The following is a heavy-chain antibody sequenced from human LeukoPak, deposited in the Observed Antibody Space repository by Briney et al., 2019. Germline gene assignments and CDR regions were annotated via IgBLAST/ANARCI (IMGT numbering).Heavy chain of an antibody. D-gene: IGHD3-10*01. V-gene: IGHV3-30*03. CDR1: GFTFSSFG. Sequence: GGSLRLSCAASGFTFSSFGMHWVRQAPGKGLEWVAVISYDGSNKYYADSVKGRFTISRDNSKNTLYLQMNSLRAEDTAVYYCARDETAMGFGELSYYFDYWGQGTLVTVSS. CDR2: ISYDGSNK. J-gene: IGHJ4*02. CDR3: ARDETAMGFGELSYYFDY.